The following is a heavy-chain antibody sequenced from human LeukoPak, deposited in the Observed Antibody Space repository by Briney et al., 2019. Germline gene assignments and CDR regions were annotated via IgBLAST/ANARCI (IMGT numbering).Heavy chain of an antibody. CDR3: AKDLQVDGVWDVDQ. CDR1: GFTFSSYA. CDR2: ISGSGGST. D-gene: IGHD4-17*01. V-gene: IGHV3-23*01. J-gene: IGHJ4*02. Sequence: PGGSLRLSCAASGFTFSSYAMSWVRQGPGKGLEWVSAISGSGGSTYYADSVRGRFTISRDDSRNLLFLQMDSLRVEDTALYYCAKDLQVDGVWDVDQWGQGTLVTVSS.